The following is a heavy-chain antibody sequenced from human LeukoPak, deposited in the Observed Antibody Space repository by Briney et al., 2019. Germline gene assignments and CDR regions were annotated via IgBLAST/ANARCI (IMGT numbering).Heavy chain of an antibody. J-gene: IGHJ4*02. CDR3: ATQSILEWLLFNY. CDR1: GGSISSSSYY. V-gene: IGHV4-39*01. CDR2: IYYSGST. Sequence: NPSETLSLTCTVSGGSISSSSYYWGWIRQPPGKGLEWIGSIYYSGSTYYNPSLKSRVTISVDTSKNQFSLKLSSVTAADTAVFYCATQSILEWLLFNYWGQGTLVTVSS. D-gene: IGHD3-3*01.